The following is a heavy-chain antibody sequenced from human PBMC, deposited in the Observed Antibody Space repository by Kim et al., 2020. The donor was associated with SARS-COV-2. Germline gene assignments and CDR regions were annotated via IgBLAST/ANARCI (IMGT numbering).Heavy chain of an antibody. CDR1: GFTFSSYW. CDR3: ARDGIAAADPYYYYGMDV. J-gene: IGHJ6*02. V-gene: IGHV3-74*01. D-gene: IGHD6-13*01. CDR2: INSDGSST. Sequence: GGSLRLSCAASGFTFSSYWMHWVRQAPGKGLVWVSRINSDGSSTSYADSVKGRFTISRDNAKNTLYLQMNSLRAEDTAVYYCARDGIAAADPYYYYGMDVWGPGATLTVSS.